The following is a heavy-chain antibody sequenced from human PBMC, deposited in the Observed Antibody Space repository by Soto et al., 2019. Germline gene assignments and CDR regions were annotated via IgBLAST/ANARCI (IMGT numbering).Heavy chain of an antibody. D-gene: IGHD6-19*01. V-gene: IGHV1-69*01. J-gene: IGHJ2*01. Sequence: QVQLVQSGAEVKKPGSSVKVSCKASGGTFSSYAISWVRQAPGQGLEWMGGIIPIFGTANYAEKFQGRVTITADEPTSTAYMELSSLRSEDTAVYYCARDGGIAVAGTVWYFDLWGRGTLVTVSS. CDR1: GGTFSSYA. CDR3: ARDGGIAVAGTVWYFDL. CDR2: IIPIFGTA.